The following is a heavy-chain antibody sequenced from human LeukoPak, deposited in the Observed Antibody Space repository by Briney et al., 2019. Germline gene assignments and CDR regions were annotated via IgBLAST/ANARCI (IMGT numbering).Heavy chain of an antibody. CDR2: ISPYTTKT. Sequence: ASVKVSCKASGYTFISYGITWVRQAPGQGLEWMGWISPYTTKTNYAQSLQGRVTMTTDTSTSTAYMELRSLRSDDPAVYYCARERIVGLGDAFDIWGQGTMVTVSS. V-gene: IGHV1-18*01. CDR3: ARERIVGLGDAFDI. D-gene: IGHD1-26*01. J-gene: IGHJ3*02. CDR1: GYTFISYG.